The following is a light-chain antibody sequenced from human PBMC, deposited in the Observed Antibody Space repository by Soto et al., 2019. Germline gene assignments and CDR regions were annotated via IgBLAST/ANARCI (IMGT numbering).Light chain of an antibody. V-gene: IGLV2-14*01. CDR2: EVS. CDR3: SSYTSSSTSYV. J-gene: IGLJ1*01. Sequence: QSALTQPASVTGSPGQSITISCTGTSSDVGGYNYVSWYHQHPGKAPKLMIYEVSNRPSGVSNRFSGSQSGHTASLTLSGHQAEDEADYYCSSYTSSSTSYVCGTGTKDTVL. CDR1: SSDVGGYNY.